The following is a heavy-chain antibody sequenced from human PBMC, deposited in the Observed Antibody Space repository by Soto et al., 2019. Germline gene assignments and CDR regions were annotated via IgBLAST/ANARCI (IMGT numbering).Heavy chain of an antibody. J-gene: IGHJ5*02. CDR3: VRSGTARLLRHSWFDT. CDR2: ITTSSAYI. D-gene: IGHD2-21*01. V-gene: IGHV3-21*01. CDR1: GFTFNTYD. Sequence: EVQLVESGGGLVKPGGSLRLSCAASGFTFNTYDMNWVRQAPGKELEWVSSITTSSAYIYYADSLTGRITISRDNAKNSRFLQMNSLRAEDTAVYYCVRSGTARLLRHSWFDTWGQGTLVTVSS.